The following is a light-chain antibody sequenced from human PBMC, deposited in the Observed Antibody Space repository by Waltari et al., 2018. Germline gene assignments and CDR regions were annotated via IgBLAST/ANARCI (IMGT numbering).Light chain of an antibody. CDR1: QSIGSN. V-gene: IGKV3-15*01. CDR3: LHYHDWPFT. Sequence: EIVMTQSPATLSVSPGERATLSCRASQSIGSNLDWYQQKPGQAPRLLIYGASTRATGIPARFSGSGSGTEFTLTVSSMQSEDFAAYYCLHYHDWPFTFGQGTKLEI. CDR2: GAS. J-gene: IGKJ2*01.